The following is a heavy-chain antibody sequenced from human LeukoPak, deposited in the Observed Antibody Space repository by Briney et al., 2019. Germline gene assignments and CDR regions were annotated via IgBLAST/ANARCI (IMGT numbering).Heavy chain of an antibody. J-gene: IGHJ4*02. V-gene: IGHV3-74*01. CDR2: INSDGSST. Sequence: TGGSLRLSCAASGFTFSNYWMHWVRQARGKGLVWVSRINSDGSSTSYADSVKGRFTISRDNAKNTLYLQMNSLRAEDTAVYYCARSGSYRANFDYWGQGTLVTVSS. CDR1: GFTFSNYW. D-gene: IGHD1-26*01. CDR3: ARSGSYRANFDY.